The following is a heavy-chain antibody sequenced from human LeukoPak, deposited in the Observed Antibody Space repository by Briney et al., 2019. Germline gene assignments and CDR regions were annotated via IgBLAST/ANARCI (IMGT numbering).Heavy chain of an antibody. CDR1: GFTFSSYA. J-gene: IGHJ4*02. V-gene: IGHV3-30*04. D-gene: IGHD3-22*01. Sequence: GGSLRLSCAASGFTFSSYAMHWVRQAPGKGLEWAAVISYDGSNKYYADSVKGRFTISRDNSKNTLYLQMNSLRAEDTAVYYCARDRYYDGSGYLDYWGQGTLVTVSS. CDR3: ARDRYYDGSGYLDY. CDR2: ISYDGSNK.